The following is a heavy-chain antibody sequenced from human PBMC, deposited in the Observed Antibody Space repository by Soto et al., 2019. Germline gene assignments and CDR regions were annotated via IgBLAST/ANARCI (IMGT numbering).Heavy chain of an antibody. CDR2: IYYSGGT. J-gene: IGHJ6*02. D-gene: IGHD2-21*01. CDR3: ARATIPNRNFSGMDV. Sequence: SETLSLTCTVSGGSVNSGGYHWSWIRQHPGKGLEWIGDIYYSGGTYYNPSLKSRVTISIDTSTNHFSLHLSALTAADTAVYYCARATIPNRNFSGMDVWGQGATAAVSS. CDR1: GGSVNSGGYH. V-gene: IGHV4-31*03.